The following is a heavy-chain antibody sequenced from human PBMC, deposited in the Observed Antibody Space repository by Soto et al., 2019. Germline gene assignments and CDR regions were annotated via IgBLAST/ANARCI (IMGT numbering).Heavy chain of an antibody. CDR1: GFTFSYYW. V-gene: IGHV3-74*01. D-gene: IGHD2-15*01. Sequence: GGSLRLSCAASGFTFSYYWMHWVRQAPGKGLVWVSRIHSDGSATSYADSVKGRFTISRDNTKNMVYLQMNSLRAEDTAVYYCARGGVGSFDYWGRGTLVTVSS. CDR3: ARGGVGSFDY. J-gene: IGHJ4*02. CDR2: IHSDGSAT.